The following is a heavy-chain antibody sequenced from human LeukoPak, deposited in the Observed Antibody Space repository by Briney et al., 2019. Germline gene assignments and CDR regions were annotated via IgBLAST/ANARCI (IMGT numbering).Heavy chain of an antibody. J-gene: IGHJ4*02. Sequence: GGSLRLSCAASGFTFSSYSMSWVRPAPGKGLEWVSSISSSSSYIYYADSVKGRFTISRDNAKNSLYLQMNSLRAEDTAVYYCARVVTALSCFDYWGQGTLVTVSS. CDR2: ISSSSSYI. CDR1: GFTFSSYS. V-gene: IGHV3-21*01. D-gene: IGHD2-21*02. CDR3: ARVVTALSCFDY.